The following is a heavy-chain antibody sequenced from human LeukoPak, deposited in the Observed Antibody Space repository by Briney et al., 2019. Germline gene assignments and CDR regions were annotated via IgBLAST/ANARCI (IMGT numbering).Heavy chain of an antibody. CDR2: IYTSGST. CDR3: ARASLLLWFGELFPNWFDP. V-gene: IGHV4-61*02. CDR1: GGSISSGSYY. J-gene: IGHJ5*02. Sequence: SQTLSLTCTVSGGSISSGSYYWNWIRQPAGKGLEWIGRIYTSGSTNYNPSLNSRVTISVDTSKNQFSLKLSSVTAADTAVYYCARASLLLWFGELFPNWFDPWGQGTLVTVSS. D-gene: IGHD3-10*01.